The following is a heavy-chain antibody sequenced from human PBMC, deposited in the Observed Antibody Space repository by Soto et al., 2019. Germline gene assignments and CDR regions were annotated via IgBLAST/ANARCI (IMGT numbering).Heavy chain of an antibody. CDR3: ARFGYSTNIGIDY. CDR1: GGSISSGGYY. V-gene: IGHV4-31*03. CDR2: IYYSGST. D-gene: IGHD3-22*01. J-gene: IGHJ4*02. Sequence: QVQLQESGPGLVKPSQTLSLTCTVSGGSISSGGYYWSWIRQHPGKGLEWIGYIYYSGSTYYNPSLKSRVTISVDTSKNQFSLKLSSVTATDTAAYYCARFGYSTNIGIDYWGQGTLVTVSS.